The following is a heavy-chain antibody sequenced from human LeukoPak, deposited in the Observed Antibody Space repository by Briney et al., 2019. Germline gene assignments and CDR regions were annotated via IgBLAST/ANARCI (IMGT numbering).Heavy chain of an antibody. D-gene: IGHD2-21*01. CDR2: IYAGGST. CDR1: GFTVSSSY. CDR3: AREEETVKACGP. V-gene: IGHV3-53*01. Sequence: GGSLRLSCAASGFTVSSSYMNWVRQAPGKGLEWVSIIYAGGSTYYAGSVEGRFTISRDNSKNTLYLQMNSLRAEDTAVYYCAREEETVKACGPWGQGTLVTVSS. J-gene: IGHJ5*02.